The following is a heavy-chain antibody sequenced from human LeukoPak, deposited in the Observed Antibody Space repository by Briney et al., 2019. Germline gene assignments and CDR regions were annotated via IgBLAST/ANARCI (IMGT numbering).Heavy chain of an antibody. CDR1: GFTFSSYW. CDR2: IKEDGSEK. D-gene: IGHD2-15*01. V-gene: IGHV3-7*04. J-gene: IGHJ5*02. CDR3: GRAVASNWFDP. Sequence: GGSLRLSCAASGFTFSSYWMSWVRQAPGKGLEWVANIKEDGSEKNYVDSVKGRFTISRDNAKNSLYLQMNSLRAEDTAVYYCGRAVASNWFDPWGQGTLVTVSS.